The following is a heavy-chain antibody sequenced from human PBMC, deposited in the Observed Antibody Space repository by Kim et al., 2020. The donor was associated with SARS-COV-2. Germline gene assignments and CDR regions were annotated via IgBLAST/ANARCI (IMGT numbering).Heavy chain of an antibody. CDR2: IYYSGST. V-gene: IGHV4-39*01. D-gene: IGHD6-13*01. CDR1: GGSISSSSYY. Sequence: SETLSLICTVSGGSISSSSYYWGWIRQPPGKGLEWIGSIYYSGSTYYNPSLKSRVTISVDTSKNQFSLKLSSVTAADTAVYYCARRDSSSWYGMDVWGQG. CDR3: ARRDSSSWYGMDV. J-gene: IGHJ6*02.